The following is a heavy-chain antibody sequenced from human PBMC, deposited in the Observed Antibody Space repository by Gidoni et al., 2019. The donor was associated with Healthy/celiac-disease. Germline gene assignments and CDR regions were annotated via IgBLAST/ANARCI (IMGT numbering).Heavy chain of an antibody. D-gene: IGHD2-15*01. CDR2: IYHSGST. Sequence: QLQLQESGPGLVKPSETLSLTCAVSGYSISSGYYWGWLRQPPGKGLEWIGSIYHSGSTYYNPSLKSRVTISVDPSENQFSLKLSSVTAADTAVYYCAREGGSSRRYFQHWGQGTLVTVSS. CDR1: GYSISSGYY. V-gene: IGHV4-38-2*02. CDR3: AREGGSSRRYFQH. J-gene: IGHJ1*01.